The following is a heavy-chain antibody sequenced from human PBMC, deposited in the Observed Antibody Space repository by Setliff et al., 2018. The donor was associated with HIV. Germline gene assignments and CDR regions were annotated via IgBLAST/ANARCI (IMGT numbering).Heavy chain of an antibody. CDR2: INDRGNT. V-gene: IGHV4-34*01. CDR1: GGSFSDYY. Sequence: SETLSLTCTVSGGSFSDYYWTWIRQPPNEGLEWIGEINDRGNTNYMPSLRSRVTISVDTSKNQFSLKLTSVTAADSAIYYCSRGRHIEATIPLDHWGQGTLVTVSS. D-gene: IGHD5-12*01. J-gene: IGHJ4*02. CDR3: SRGRHIEATIPLDH.